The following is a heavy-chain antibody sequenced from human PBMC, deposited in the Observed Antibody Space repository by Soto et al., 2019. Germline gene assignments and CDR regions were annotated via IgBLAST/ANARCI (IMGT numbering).Heavy chain of an antibody. V-gene: IGHV3-21*01. CDR3: ARDPGRYATVRLFDY. Sequence: KPGGSLRLSCAASGFTFSSYSMNWVRQAPGKGLEWVSSISSSSSYIYYADSVKGRFTISRDNAKNSLYLQMNSLRAEDTAVYYCARDPGRYATVRLFDYWGQGTLVTVPQ. D-gene: IGHD5-12*01. CDR1: GFTFSSYS. J-gene: IGHJ4*02. CDR2: ISSSSSYI.